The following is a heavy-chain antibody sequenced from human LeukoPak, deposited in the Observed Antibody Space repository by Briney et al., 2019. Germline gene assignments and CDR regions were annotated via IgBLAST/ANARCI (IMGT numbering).Heavy chain of an antibody. CDR1: GGSFSGYY. D-gene: IGHD2-21*01. J-gene: IGHJ4*02. Sequence: SETLSLTCAVYGGSFSGYYWSWIRQPPGKGLEWIGEINHSGSTNYNPSLKSRVTISVDTSKNQFSLKLSSATAADTAVHYCARGGRELWWRAKTIGPHFDYWGQGTLVTVSS. CDR3: ARGGRELWWRAKTIGPHFDY. V-gene: IGHV4-34*01. CDR2: INHSGST.